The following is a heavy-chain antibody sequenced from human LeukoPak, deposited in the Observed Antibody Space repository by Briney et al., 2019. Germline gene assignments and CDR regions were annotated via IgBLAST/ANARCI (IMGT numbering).Heavy chain of an antibody. CDR3: AKGRYYYDNSDAFEI. CDR1: GFTFSSYA. V-gene: IGHV3-23*01. D-gene: IGHD3-22*01. J-gene: IGHJ3*02. Sequence: PGGSLRLSCAASGFTFSSYATTWVRQAPGKGLEWVSGISGSGSSTYYADSVKGRFTISRDNSKNTLYLQMNSLGAEDTAVYHCAKGRYYYDNSDAFEIWGQGTMVTVSS. CDR2: ISGSGSST.